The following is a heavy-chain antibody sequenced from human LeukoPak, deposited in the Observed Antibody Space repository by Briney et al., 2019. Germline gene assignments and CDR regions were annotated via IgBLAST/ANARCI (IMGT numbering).Heavy chain of an antibody. J-gene: IGHJ4*02. CDR2: ISDDGRSK. V-gene: IGHV3-30*18. CDR1: GFSFIRYG. D-gene: IGHD4-17*01. Sequence: GGSLRLSCAASGFSFIRYGMHWVRQAPGKGLEWVGVISDDGRSKDYADSVKGRFTISRDNSKDTLYLQMNSLRAEDTAVYYCAKRPSDYGDYVSYFDYWGQGTLVTVSS. CDR3: AKRPSDYGDYVSYFDY.